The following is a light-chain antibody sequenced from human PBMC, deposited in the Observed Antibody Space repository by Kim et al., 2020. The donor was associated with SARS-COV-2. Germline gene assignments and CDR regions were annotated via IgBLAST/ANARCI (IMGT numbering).Light chain of an antibody. CDR2: KAS. Sequence: DIQMTQSPSTLSASVGDRVTITCRASQSSGSWLAWYQQKPGKAPNLLIYKASSLKSGVPARFSGSGSGTEFTLTISSLQPDDSATYYCQQYNTWTFGQGTKVDIK. CDR1: QSSGSW. CDR3: QQYNTWT. V-gene: IGKV1-5*03. J-gene: IGKJ1*01.